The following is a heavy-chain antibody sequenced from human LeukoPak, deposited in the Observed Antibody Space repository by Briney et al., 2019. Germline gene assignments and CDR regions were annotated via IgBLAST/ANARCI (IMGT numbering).Heavy chain of an antibody. J-gene: IGHJ4*02. CDR1: GGSFSGYY. D-gene: IGHD6-13*01. Sequence: SETLSLTCAVYGGSFSGYYWSWIRQPPGKGLEWIGEINHSGSTNYNPSLKSRVTISVDTSKNQFSLKLSSVTAADTAVYYCAAPRKPGIAAAFGYWGQGTLVTVSS. CDR2: INHSGST. CDR3: AAPRKPGIAAAFGY. V-gene: IGHV4-34*01.